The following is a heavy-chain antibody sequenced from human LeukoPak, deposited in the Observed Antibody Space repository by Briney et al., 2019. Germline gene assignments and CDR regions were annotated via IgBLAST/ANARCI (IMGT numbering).Heavy chain of an antibody. CDR3: ATASTVTTERGSIVRAFDI. CDR1: GYTFTGYD. J-gene: IGHJ3*02. D-gene: IGHD4-17*01. Sequence: GASVKVSCKASGYTFTGYDINWGRQATGQGLGGMGWMNPKSGNTGYAQKFQGRVTMTRNTSISTAYMELSSLRSEDTAVYYCATASTVTTERGSIVRAFDIWGQGTMVTVSS. V-gene: IGHV1-8*01. CDR2: MNPKSGNT.